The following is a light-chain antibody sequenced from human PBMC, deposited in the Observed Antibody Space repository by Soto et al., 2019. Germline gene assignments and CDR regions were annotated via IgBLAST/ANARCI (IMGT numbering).Light chain of an antibody. CDR1: SSDIGAYNS. CDR2: EVN. CDR3: ASFATSTTGV. V-gene: IGLV2-14*01. Sequence: QSVLTPPASVSVSPGQSITVSCTGGSSDIGAYNSVSWYQHHPGKAPKLMIYEVNNRPSGVSNRFSGSKSGNTASLTISGLQAEDEADYYCASFATSTTGVFGTGTKLTVL. J-gene: IGLJ1*01.